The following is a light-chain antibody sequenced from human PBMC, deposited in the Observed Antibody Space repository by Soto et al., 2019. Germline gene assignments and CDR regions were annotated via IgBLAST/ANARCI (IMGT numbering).Light chain of an antibody. Sequence: QSALTQPPSASGSPGQSVTISCTGTSSDVGSYNYVSWYQQNPGKAPKLIIYEVSKRPPGVPDRFSGSKSGNTASLSVSRLQAEDDGDYYCSSYAGSNIYVFGTGTKVTVL. V-gene: IGLV2-8*01. CDR2: EVS. J-gene: IGLJ1*01. CDR1: SSDVGSYNY. CDR3: SSYAGSNIYV.